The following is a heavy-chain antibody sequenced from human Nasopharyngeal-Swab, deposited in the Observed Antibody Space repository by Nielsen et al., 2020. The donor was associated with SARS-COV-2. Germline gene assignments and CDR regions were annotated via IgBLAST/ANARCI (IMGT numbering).Heavy chain of an antibody. J-gene: IGHJ4*02. D-gene: IGHD3-10*01. CDR3: ARDRGGLLWFGELPTYFDY. CDR2: ISYDGSNK. V-gene: IGHV3-30*09. Sequence: WIRQPPGKGLEWVAVISYDGSNKYYADSVKGRFAISRDNSKNTLYLQMNSLRAEDTAVYYCARDRGGLLWFGELPTYFDYWGQGTLVTVSS.